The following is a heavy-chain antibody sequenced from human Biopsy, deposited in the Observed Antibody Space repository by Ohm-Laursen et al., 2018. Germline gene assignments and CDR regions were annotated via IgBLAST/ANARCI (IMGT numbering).Heavy chain of an antibody. Sequence: SLRLSCAASDFTVSTTYVSWVRQAPGKGLEWVSIIYLDGNTYYTDSVKGRFTISRDNSKNALYLQMNSLRPADTAKYYCVRGRAYWGQGTLVTVSS. CDR2: IYLDGNT. V-gene: IGHV3-53*01. CDR1: DFTVSTTY. CDR3: VRGRAY. J-gene: IGHJ4*02.